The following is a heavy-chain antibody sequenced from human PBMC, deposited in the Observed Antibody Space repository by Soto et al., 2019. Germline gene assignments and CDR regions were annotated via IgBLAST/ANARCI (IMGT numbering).Heavy chain of an antibody. J-gene: IGHJ6*02. CDR3: TRHDSNYDFWSGSPPRYGMDV. V-gene: IGHV3-30*03. Sequence: GGSLRLSCAASGFTFSDYAMHWVRQAPGKGLEWVAVVSHDGRNTHYADSVKGRFTISRDSSKNTVSLEMTSLRAEDTAVYYCTRHDSNYDFWSGSPPRYGMDVWGQGTTVTVSS. CDR1: GFTFSDYA. CDR2: VSHDGRNT. D-gene: IGHD3-3*01.